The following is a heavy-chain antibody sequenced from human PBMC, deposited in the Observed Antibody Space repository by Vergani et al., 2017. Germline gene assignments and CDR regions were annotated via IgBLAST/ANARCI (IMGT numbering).Heavy chain of an antibody. CDR1: GYDLTNYG. Sequence: QVQLVQSGPEVKKPGASVKVSCKASGYDLTNYGLGWVRQAPGQGLEWMGWISAYNGNTKYAQKFQGRVSVTTDTSTTTVYMELRRLTSDDTAVYYCARGQSGIYYRYFEHWGQGTLVIVSS. J-gene: IGHJ1*01. CDR2: ISAYNGNT. D-gene: IGHD3-10*01. V-gene: IGHV1-18*01. CDR3: ARGQSGIYYRYFEH.